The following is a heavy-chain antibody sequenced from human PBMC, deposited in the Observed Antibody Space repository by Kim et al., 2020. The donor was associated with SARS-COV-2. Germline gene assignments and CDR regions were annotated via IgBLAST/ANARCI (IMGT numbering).Heavy chain of an antibody. V-gene: IGHV3-74*01. D-gene: IGHD3-10*01. CDR2: INSDGSNT. CDR1: GFTFGIYW. Sequence: GGSLRLSCAGSGFTFGIYWMSWVRQAPGKGLVWVARINSDGSNTHYVDSVKGRFTISRDNAKKSLYLQMDSLRAEDTAVYYCARVGAFFVYWQQATLI. J-gene: IGHJ4*01. CDR3: ARVGAFFVY.